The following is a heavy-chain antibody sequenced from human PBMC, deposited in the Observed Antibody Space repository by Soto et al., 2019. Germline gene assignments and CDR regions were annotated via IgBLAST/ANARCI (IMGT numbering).Heavy chain of an antibody. J-gene: IGHJ6*01. D-gene: IGHD3-22*01. CDR2: INPNSSGT. CDR1: LYSLRLNY. Sequence: ASVXVSFKSSLYSLRLNYIHFLLQTPGQGLEWMGWINPNSSGTVYAQKFQGRVTMTRDTSLTTVYMQLNRLTSDDSAVYYCARALIVDGTEKYDMELWGQGTT. V-gene: IGHV1-2*02. CDR3: ARALIVDGTEKYDMEL.